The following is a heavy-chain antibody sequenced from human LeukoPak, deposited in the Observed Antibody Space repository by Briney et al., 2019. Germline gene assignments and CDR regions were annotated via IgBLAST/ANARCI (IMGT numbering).Heavy chain of an antibody. D-gene: IGHD4-11*01. CDR2: IKQDGSEK. V-gene: IGHV3-7*01. CDR3: ARDPSTVNFDY. Sequence: GGSLRLSCAASGFTFSSYWMSWVRQAPGKGLEWVADIKQDGSEKYYVDSVKGRFTISRDNAKNSLYLQMNSLRAEDTAVYYCARDPSTVNFDYWGQGTLVTVSS. J-gene: IGHJ4*02. CDR1: GFTFSSYW.